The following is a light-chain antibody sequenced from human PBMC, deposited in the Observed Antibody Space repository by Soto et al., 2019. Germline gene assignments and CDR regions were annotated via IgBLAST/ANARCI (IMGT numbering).Light chain of an antibody. J-gene: IGLJ3*02. CDR2: GNF. CDR1: SSNIGAGYD. CDR3: QSYDSSLSGSV. V-gene: IGLV1-40*01. Sequence: QSVLTQPPSVSGAPGQRVTIPCTGSSSNIGAGYDVHWYQQIPGTAPKLLIYGNFNRPSGVPDRFSGSKSDTSASLAITGLQAEDEADYYCQSYDSSLSGSVFGGGTKVTVL.